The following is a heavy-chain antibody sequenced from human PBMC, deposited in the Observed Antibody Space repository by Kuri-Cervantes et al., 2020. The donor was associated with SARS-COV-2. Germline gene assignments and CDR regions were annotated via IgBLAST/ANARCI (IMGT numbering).Heavy chain of an antibody. V-gene: IGHV3-7*03. CDR1: VFTFSSYW. Sequence: GKSLKISCAASVFTFSSYWMSWVRKAPGKGLEWVANIKQDGSEKYSVDSVKGRFTISRDNAKNSLYLQMNSLRAEDTAVYYCARARGYCTNGVCYLWFDPWGQGTLVTVSS. CDR3: ARARGYCTNGVCYLWFDP. CDR2: IKQDGSEK. J-gene: IGHJ5*02. D-gene: IGHD2-8*01.